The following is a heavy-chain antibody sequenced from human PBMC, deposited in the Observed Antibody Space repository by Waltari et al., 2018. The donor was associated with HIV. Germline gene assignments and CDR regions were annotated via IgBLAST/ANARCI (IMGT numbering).Heavy chain of an antibody. D-gene: IGHD3-10*01. J-gene: IGHJ4*02. V-gene: IGHV7-4-1*02. CDR1: GYTFINYA. Sequence: QVQLVQSGSELRKPGASVKISCKASGYTFINYAVNWVRQAPGQGLEWMGWISTKTGNPMYAQGFTGRFVFSLDTSVSTTYLQISSLKAEDTAIYYCARGPGRSLDYWGQGTLVTVSS. CDR3: ARGPGRSLDY. CDR2: ISTKTGNP.